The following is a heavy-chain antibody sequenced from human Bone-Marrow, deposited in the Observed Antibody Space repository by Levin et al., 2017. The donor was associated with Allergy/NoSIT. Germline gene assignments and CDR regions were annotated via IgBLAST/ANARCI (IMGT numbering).Heavy chain of an antibody. Sequence: KVSCKGSGYSFTTYWIAWVRQMPGKGLDWMGIIYPRDSDTRYSPSFQGQVTISADKSISTAYVQWSSLRASDAAIYDCARIREATVTTTLDYWGQGTLVTVSS. J-gene: IGHJ4*02. D-gene: IGHD4-17*01. V-gene: IGHV5-51*01. CDR3: ARIREATVTTTLDY. CDR1: GYSFTTYW. CDR2: IYPRDSDT.